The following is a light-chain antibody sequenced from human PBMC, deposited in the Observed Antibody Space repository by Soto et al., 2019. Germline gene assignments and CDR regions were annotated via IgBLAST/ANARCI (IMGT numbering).Light chain of an antibody. V-gene: IGKV3-20*01. J-gene: IGKJ3*01. CDR2: GAS. CDR1: QSFSANY. Sequence: EVVLTQSPATLSLSPGERATLSCRANQSFSANYLAWYQQKPGQAPRLLIYGASSRATGLPDRFSGSGSGTDFSLTISRLEPEDFAVFYCHQYGSSPFTFGPGTKVDIK. CDR3: HQYGSSPFT.